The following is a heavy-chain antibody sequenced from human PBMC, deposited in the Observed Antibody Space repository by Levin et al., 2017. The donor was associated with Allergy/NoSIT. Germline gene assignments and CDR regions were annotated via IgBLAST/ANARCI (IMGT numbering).Heavy chain of an antibody. CDR2: INTDGGSI. Sequence: PGGSLRLSCAASGFTFSNYWMHWVRQAPGKGLVWVSRINTDGGSITYADSVKGRFIISRDNAKNTLYLQMNSLRAEDTAVYYCVSDHIFDYWGQGTLVTVSS. D-gene: IGHD1-14*01. V-gene: IGHV3-74*01. CDR3: VSDHIFDY. J-gene: IGHJ4*02. CDR1: GFTFSNYW.